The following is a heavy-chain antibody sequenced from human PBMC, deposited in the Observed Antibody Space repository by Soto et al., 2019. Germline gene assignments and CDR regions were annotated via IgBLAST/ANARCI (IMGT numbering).Heavy chain of an antibody. CDR1: GFTFSSYG. Sequence: GGSLRLSCAASGFTFSSYGMHWVRQAPGKGLEWVAVISYDGSNKYYADSVKGRFTISRDNSKNTLYLQMNSLRAEDTAVYYCVGYCSSTSCFHEYYFDYWGQGTLVTVSS. CDR2: ISYDGSNK. CDR3: VGYCSSTSCFHEYYFDY. D-gene: IGHD2-2*01. J-gene: IGHJ4*02. V-gene: IGHV3-30*03.